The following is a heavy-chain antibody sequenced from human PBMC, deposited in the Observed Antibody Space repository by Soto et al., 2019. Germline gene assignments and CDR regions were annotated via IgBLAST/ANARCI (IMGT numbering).Heavy chain of an antibody. J-gene: IGHJ4*02. V-gene: IGHV3-30*18. CDR1: GFTFNVYG. CDR3: AKDREYYYGSGSYSPFDH. Sequence: PGGSLRLSCTASGFTFNVYGMHWVRQAPGKGLEWVSLISFDGKNKFYTDSVKGRFTIYRDNSKNTLYLQMNSLRVEDTAVYYCAKDREYYYGSGSYSPFDHWGQGTLVTVS. CDR2: ISFDGKNK. D-gene: IGHD3-10*01.